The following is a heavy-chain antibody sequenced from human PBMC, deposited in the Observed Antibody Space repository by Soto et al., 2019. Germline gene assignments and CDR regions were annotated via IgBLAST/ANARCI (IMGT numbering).Heavy chain of an antibody. CDR3: ARPYGMGATSAFDI. CDR1: GYSFTIYC. Sequence: GESLKISCKGSGYSFTIYCIGWVLQMPWKGLEWMGIIYPGDSDTRYSPSFQGQVTISADKSISTAYLQWSSLKASDTAMYYCARPYGMGATSAFDIWGQGTMVTVSS. CDR2: IYPGDSDT. J-gene: IGHJ3*02. D-gene: IGHD1-26*01. V-gene: IGHV5-51*01.